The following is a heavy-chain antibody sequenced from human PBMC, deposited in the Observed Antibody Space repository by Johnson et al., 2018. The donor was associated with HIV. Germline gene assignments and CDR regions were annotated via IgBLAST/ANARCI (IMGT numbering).Heavy chain of an antibody. V-gene: IGHV3-9*01. J-gene: IGHJ3*02. CDR1: GFTFDDYA. CDR2: ISWNSGRI. CDR3: TTALLAPDAFDI. D-gene: IGHD2-15*01. Sequence: VQLVESGGGLVQPGRSLRLSCAASGFTFDDYAMHWVRQDPGKGLAWVSGISWNSGRIGYADSVKARFTISRDHAKHSLYLQMNSLKTDDTAVYYCTTALLAPDAFDIWGQGTTVIVSS.